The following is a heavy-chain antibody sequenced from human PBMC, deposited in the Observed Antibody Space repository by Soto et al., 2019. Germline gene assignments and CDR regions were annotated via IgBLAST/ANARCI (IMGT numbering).Heavy chain of an antibody. J-gene: IGHJ4*02. D-gene: IGHD3-22*01. V-gene: IGHV4-30-2*01. CDR1: GGSISSGGYS. CDR2: IYHSGST. Sequence: PSETLSLTCAVSGGSISSGGYSWSWIRQPPGKGLEWIGYIYHSGSTYYNPSLKSRVTISVDRSKNQFSLKLSSVTAADTAVYYCAYDSSGYSDFDYWGQGTLVTVSS. CDR3: AYDSSGYSDFDY.